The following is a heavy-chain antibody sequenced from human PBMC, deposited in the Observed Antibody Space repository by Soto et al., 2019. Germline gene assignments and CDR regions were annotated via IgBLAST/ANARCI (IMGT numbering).Heavy chain of an antibody. D-gene: IGHD3-22*01. V-gene: IGHV3-48*01. CDR3: ARPIGALSTTDLTY. Sequence: PCGSLRLSCAASEFPFSFYSMNWVRQAPGKGLEWISYITSTSSAINYADSVRGRFTISRDNAMRSLFLHMNSLKASDTAMYYCARPIGALSTTDLTYWGQGTLVTVSS. J-gene: IGHJ4*02. CDR1: EFPFSFYS. CDR2: ITSTSSAI.